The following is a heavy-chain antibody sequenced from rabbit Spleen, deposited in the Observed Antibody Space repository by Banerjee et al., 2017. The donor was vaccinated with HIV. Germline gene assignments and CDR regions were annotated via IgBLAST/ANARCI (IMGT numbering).Heavy chain of an antibody. CDR3: ARDPFDTSNSYDDL. D-gene: IGHD6-1*01. CDR1: GFSLSSSYW. J-gene: IGHJ4*01. Sequence: QEQLVESGGGLVQPGASLTLTCTASGFSLSSSYWICWVRQAPGKGLEWIGCIDPASGDSTVYASWAKGRFTISKTSSTTVTLQMTSLTAADTATYFCARDPFDTSNSYDDLWGQGTLVTVS. V-gene: IGHV1S45*01. CDR2: IDPASGDST.